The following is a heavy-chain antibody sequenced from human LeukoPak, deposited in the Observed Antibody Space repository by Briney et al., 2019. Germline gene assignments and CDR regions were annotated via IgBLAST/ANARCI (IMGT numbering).Heavy chain of an antibody. J-gene: IGHJ3*02. CDR3: ARARGYSYGHEAFDI. CDR1: GGTFSSYA. D-gene: IGHD5-18*01. CDR2: ISAYNGNT. Sequence: GASVKVSCKASGGTFSSYAISWVRQAPGQGLEWMGWISAYNGNTNYAQKLQGRVTMTTDTSTSTAYMELRSLRSDDTAVYYCARARGYSYGHEAFDIWGQGTMVTVSS. V-gene: IGHV1-18*01.